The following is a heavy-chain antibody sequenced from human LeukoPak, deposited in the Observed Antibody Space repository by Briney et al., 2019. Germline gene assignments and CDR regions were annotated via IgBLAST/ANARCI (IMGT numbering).Heavy chain of an antibody. CDR1: GFTFNSYW. CDR3: ARDFDRPTRKLGRESLYYYYYYMDV. V-gene: IGHV3-7*01. Sequence: GGSLRLSCAASGFTFNSYWMNWVRQATGKGLEWVANIKQDGSEKYYVVSVKGRFTISRDNAKNSLYLQMNSLRADDTAVYYCARDFDRPTRKLGRESLYYYYYYMDVWGKGTTVTVSS. CDR2: IKQDGSEK. D-gene: IGHD3-9*01. J-gene: IGHJ6*03.